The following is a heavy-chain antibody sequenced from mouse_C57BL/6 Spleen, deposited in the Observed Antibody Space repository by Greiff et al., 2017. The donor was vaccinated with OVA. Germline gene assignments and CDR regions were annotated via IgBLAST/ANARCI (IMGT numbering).Heavy chain of an antibody. V-gene: IGHV1-64*01. Sequence: QVQLQQPGAELVKPGASVKLSCKASGYTFTSYWMHWVKQRPGQGLEWIGMIHPNSGSTKYNEKFKSKATLTVDKSSSTAYMQLSSLTSEDSAVYYCAIFITPVAYWGQGTLVTVSA. CDR2: IHPNSGST. CDR1: GYTFTSYW. D-gene: IGHD1-1*01. J-gene: IGHJ3*01. CDR3: AIFITPVAY.